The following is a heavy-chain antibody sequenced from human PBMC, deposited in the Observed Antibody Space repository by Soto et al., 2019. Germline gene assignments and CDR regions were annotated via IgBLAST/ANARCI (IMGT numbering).Heavy chain of an antibody. Sequence: PSETLSLTCAVYGGSFSGYYWSWIRQPPGKGLEWIGEINHSGSTNYNPSLKSRATISVDTSKNQFSLKLSSVTAADTAVYYCARGRTHRKYYYDSSGIWPFDYWGQGTLVTVSS. V-gene: IGHV4-34*01. CDR1: GGSFSGYY. J-gene: IGHJ4*02. D-gene: IGHD3-22*01. CDR3: ARGRTHRKYYYDSSGIWPFDY. CDR2: INHSGST.